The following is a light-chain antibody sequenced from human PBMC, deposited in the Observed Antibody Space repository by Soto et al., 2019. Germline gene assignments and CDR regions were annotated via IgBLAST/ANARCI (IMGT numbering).Light chain of an antibody. CDR2: DAS. CDR3: QQYSNSPPLYT. V-gene: IGKV3-15*01. CDR1: QSVSSY. J-gene: IGKJ2*01. Sequence: EIVMTQSPATLSVSPGERATLSCRASQSVSSYLAWYQQKPGLPPRLLIYDASTRATGIPDRFSGSGSGTDSTLTISSLQSADFAVYYCQQYSNSPPLYTFGRGTKLEIK.